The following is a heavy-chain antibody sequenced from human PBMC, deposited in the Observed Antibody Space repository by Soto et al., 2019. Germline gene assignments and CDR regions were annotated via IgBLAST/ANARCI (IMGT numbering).Heavy chain of an antibody. J-gene: IGHJ2*01. Sequence: QVQLVQSGAEVKKPGSSVKVSCKASGGTFSSYAISWVRQAPGQGLEWMGGIIPIFGTANYAQKFQGRVTITADESTSTAYMELSSLRSEDTAVYYCAGSGCYCSSTSCYTPAQNWYFDLWGRGTLVTVSS. D-gene: IGHD2-2*02. V-gene: IGHV1-69*01. CDR1: GGTFSSYA. CDR2: IIPIFGTA. CDR3: AGSGCYCSSTSCYTPAQNWYFDL.